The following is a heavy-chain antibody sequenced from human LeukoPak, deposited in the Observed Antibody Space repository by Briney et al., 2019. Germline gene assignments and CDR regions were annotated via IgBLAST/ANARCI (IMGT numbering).Heavy chain of an antibody. V-gene: IGHV5-10-1*01. D-gene: IGHD3-10*01. CDR2: IDPSDSYT. Sequence: GESLRISFQGSGYSFTSYWISWVRPMPGKGLEWMGRIDPSDSYTNYSPSFQGHVTISADKSISTAYLQWSSLKASDTAMYCCATQILGVKKNWGQGTLVTVSS. CDR3: ATQILGVKKN. J-gene: IGHJ4*02. CDR1: GYSFTSYW.